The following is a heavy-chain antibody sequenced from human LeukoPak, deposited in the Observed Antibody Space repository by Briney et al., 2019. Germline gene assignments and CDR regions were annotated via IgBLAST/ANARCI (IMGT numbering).Heavy chain of an antibody. Sequence: GGSLRLSCAASGFDFSSYTMNWVRQAPGKGLEWVSSISSSRSYIYYADSVKGRFTISRDNAKNSMYLQMNSLRAEGTAVYYCTRDPGRCTSTSCYPDYWGQGTLVTVSS. CDR1: GFDFSSYT. CDR2: ISSSRSYI. D-gene: IGHD2-2*01. V-gene: IGHV3-21*01. CDR3: TRDPGRCTSTSCYPDY. J-gene: IGHJ4*02.